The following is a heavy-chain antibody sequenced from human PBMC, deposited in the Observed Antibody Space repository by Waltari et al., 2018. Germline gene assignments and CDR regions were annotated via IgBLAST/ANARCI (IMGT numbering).Heavy chain of an antibody. CDR2: ISDSGVIT. V-gene: IGHV3-23*01. CDR3: ARHLYSIDYLELAK. D-gene: IGHD3-22*01. Sequence: EEHLLESGGGLAQPGGSLRLSCSASGFNFISYAMSWGCQAPGKGLEWVSGISDSGVITKYADSVKGRFTVSRDNSKNTVFLHLNSLRAEDTAIYYCARHLYSIDYLELAKWGQGTLVTVSS. J-gene: IGHJ4*02. CDR1: GFNFISYA.